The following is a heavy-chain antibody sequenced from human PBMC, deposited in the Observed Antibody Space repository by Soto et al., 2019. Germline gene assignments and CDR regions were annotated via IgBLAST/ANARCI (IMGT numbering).Heavy chain of an antibody. CDR3: ARDLRNSGYDLFAEEDEGQYYFDY. J-gene: IGHJ4*02. Sequence: PGGSLRLSCAASGFTFSSYSMNWVRQAPGKGLEWVSSISSSSSYIYYADSVKGRFTISRDNAKNSLYLQMNSLRAEDTAVYYCARDLRNSGYDLFAEEDEGQYYFDYWGQGTPVTVSS. CDR2: ISSSSSYI. CDR1: GFTFSSYS. V-gene: IGHV3-21*01. D-gene: IGHD5-12*01.